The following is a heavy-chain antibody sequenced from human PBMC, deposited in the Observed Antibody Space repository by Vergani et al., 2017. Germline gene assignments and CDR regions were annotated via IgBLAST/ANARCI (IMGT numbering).Heavy chain of an antibody. V-gene: IGHV1-2*04. CDR3: ARDLGVRCCGMDV. Sequence: QVQLVQSGAEVKKPGASVKVSCKASGYTFTGYYMHWVRQAPGQGLEGMGWINPNSGGTNYAQKFQGWDTMTRDTSISTAYMELSRLRSDDTAVYYCARDLGVRCCGMDVWGQGTTVTVSS. D-gene: IGHD3-16*01. J-gene: IGHJ6*02. CDR1: GYTFTGYY. CDR2: INPNSGGT.